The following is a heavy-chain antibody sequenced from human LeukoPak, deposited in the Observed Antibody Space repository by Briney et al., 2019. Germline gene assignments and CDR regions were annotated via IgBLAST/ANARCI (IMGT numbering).Heavy chain of an antibody. V-gene: IGHV3-74*01. CDR2: INSDGSST. D-gene: IGHD3-22*01. CDR1: GFTFSSYW. CDR3: AKWAGVYDYDSSGYLSGFDY. J-gene: IGHJ4*02. Sequence: TGGSRRLSCAATGFTFSSYWMHWDRQAPGKGLVWVSRINSDGSSTSYADSVKGRFTISRDNAKNTLYLQMNSLRTEDTAVYYCAKWAGVYDYDSSGYLSGFDYWGQGTLVTVSS.